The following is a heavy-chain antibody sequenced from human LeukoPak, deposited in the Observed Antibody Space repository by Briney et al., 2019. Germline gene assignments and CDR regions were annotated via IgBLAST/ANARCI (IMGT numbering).Heavy chain of an antibody. Sequence: GGSLRLSCAASGFTFSSYAMHWVRQAPGKGLEWVAVISYDGSNKYYADSVKGRFTISRDNSKNTLYLRMNSLRAEDTAVYYCAKDMSSGYLNYWGQGTLVTVSS. CDR1: GFTFSSYA. CDR3: AKDMSSGYLNY. D-gene: IGHD3-22*01. J-gene: IGHJ4*02. CDR2: ISYDGSNK. V-gene: IGHV3-30*04.